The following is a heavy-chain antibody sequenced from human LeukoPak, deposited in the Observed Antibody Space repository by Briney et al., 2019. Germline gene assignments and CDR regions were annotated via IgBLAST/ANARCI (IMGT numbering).Heavy chain of an antibody. CDR1: GYTFTSYS. Sequence: GASVKVSCKASGYTFTSYSMHWVRQAPGQRLEWMGWINAVNGNTEYSQKFQGRVTMTRDTSTSTVYMELSSLRSEDTAVYYCARAASPRCSSTSCYEDYWGQGTLVTVSS. CDR3: ARAASPRCSSTSCYEDY. V-gene: IGHV1-3*01. CDR2: INAVNGNT. D-gene: IGHD2-2*01. J-gene: IGHJ4*02.